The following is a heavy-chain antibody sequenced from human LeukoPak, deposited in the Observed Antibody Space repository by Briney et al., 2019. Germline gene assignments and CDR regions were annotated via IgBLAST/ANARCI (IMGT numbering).Heavy chain of an antibody. CDR3: ARPLRRNKIAAAGTEFDY. CDR2: IYPGDSDT. J-gene: IGHJ4*02. Sequence: GESLKISCKGSGYSFTSYWIGWVRQMPGKGLEWMGIIYPGDSDTRYSPSFQGQVTISADKSISTAYLQWSSLKASDTAVYYCARPLRRNKIAAAGTEFDYWGQGTLVTVSS. D-gene: IGHD6-13*01. V-gene: IGHV5-51*01. CDR1: GYSFTSYW.